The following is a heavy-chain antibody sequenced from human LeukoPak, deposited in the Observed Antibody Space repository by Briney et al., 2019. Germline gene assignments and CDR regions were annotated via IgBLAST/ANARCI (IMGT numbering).Heavy chain of an antibody. D-gene: IGHD2-2*01. Sequence: PGGSLRLSCAASGVTSNYFTWVRHAPGKGLEWVSVIYNGGTTYYTDSVKGRFTISRDNSKSTLFVYLQMNSLRTDDTAVYYCAGGADAARSLHYWGQGTLVTVSS. J-gene: IGHJ4*02. V-gene: IGHV3-66*02. CDR2: IYNGGTT. CDR1: GVTSNY. CDR3: AGGADAARSLHY.